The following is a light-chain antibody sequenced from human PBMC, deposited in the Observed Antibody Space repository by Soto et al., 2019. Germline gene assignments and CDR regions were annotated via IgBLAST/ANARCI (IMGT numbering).Light chain of an antibody. CDR1: ESVNSNY. J-gene: IGKJ1*01. V-gene: IGKV3-20*01. CDR3: QQYGTSPWT. CDR2: GAS. Sequence: EIVLTQSPGTLSLSPGERATLSCRASESVNSNYLGWYQQKPGQAPGLLIYGASSRATGIPDRFSGSGSGTDFTLTVRRLEPEDFAVYYCQQYGTSPWTFGQGTKVDIK.